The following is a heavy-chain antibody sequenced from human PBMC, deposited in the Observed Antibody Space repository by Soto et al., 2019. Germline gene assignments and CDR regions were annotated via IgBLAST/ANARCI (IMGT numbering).Heavy chain of an antibody. Sequence: QVQLVQSGAEVKKPGASVKVSCKASGYTFTGYYMHWVRQAPGQGLEWMGWINPNSGGTNYAQKFQGCVTMTRDTSISTAYMELSRLRSDDTAVYYCARERSSSGSSFDYYYYGMDVWGQGTTVTVSS. V-gene: IGHV1-2*04. CDR3: ARERSSSGSSFDYYYYGMDV. CDR2: INPNSGGT. CDR1: GYTFTGYY. J-gene: IGHJ6*02. D-gene: IGHD6-13*01.